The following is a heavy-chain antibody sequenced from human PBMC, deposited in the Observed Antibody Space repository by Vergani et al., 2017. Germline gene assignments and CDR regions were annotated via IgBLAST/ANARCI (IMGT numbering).Heavy chain of an antibody. J-gene: IGHJ4*02. CDR1: EVTFSNYA. CDR2: ISGSGVSA. V-gene: IGHV3-23*01. D-gene: IGHD3-10*01. CDR3: AKQYFVSGNYLFDY. Sequence: EVQLLESGGGLVQPGGSLRLTCAASEVTFSNYAMNWVRQAPGTGLEWVSGISGSGVSAYYTDSVKGRFTISRDNSKNMLFLQMNNLRTEDTAIYYCAKQYFVSGNYLFDYWGQGTLVTVSS.